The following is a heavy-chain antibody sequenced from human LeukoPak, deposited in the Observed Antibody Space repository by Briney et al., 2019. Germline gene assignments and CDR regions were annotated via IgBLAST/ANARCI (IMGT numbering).Heavy chain of an antibody. CDR3: ARRPYYYDSSGYPQEGWYFDL. Sequence: GGTLRLSCAASGFTFSNYWMHWVRQAPGKGLLWVSRIIGDGSSTNYADSVKGRFTISRDNAMNTLYLQMNSLRVEDTAVYYCARRPYYYDSSGYPQEGWYFDLWGRGTLVTVSS. CDR2: IIGDGSST. J-gene: IGHJ2*01. CDR1: GFTFSNYW. D-gene: IGHD3-22*01. V-gene: IGHV3-74*01.